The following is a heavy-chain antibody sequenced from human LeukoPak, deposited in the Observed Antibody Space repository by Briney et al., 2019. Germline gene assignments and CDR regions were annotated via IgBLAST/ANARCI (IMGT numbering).Heavy chain of an antibody. CDR1: GFTFSSYA. V-gene: IGHV3-23*01. CDR3: ATDCSSTSCFDY. D-gene: IGHD2-2*01. Sequence: GGSLRPSCAASGFTFSSYAMSWVRQAPGKGLEWVSAISGSGGSTYYADSVKGRFTISRDNSKNTLYLQMNSLRAEDTAVYYCATDCSSTSCFDYWGQGTLVTVSS. J-gene: IGHJ4*02. CDR2: ISGSGGST.